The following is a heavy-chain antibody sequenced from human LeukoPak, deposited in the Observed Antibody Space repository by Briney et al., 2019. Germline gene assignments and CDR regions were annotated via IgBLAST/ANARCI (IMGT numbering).Heavy chain of an antibody. J-gene: IGHJ5*02. CDR2: IIPIFGTA. D-gene: IGHD4-17*01. Sequence: ASVKVSCKASGGTFSSYAISWVRQAPGQGLEWMGGIIPIFGTANYAQKFQGRVTMTRDMSTSTVYMELSSLRSEDTAVYYCARSPGAKNWFDPWGQGTLVTVSS. V-gene: IGHV1-69*05. CDR3: ARSPGAKNWFDP. CDR1: GGTFSSYA.